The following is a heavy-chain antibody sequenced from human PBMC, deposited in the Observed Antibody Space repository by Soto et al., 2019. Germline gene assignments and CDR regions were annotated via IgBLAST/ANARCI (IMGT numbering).Heavy chain of an antibody. J-gene: IGHJ5*02. D-gene: IGHD3-3*01. CDR1: GGTFSSYT. Sequence: QVQLVQSGAEVKKPGSSVKVSCKASGGTFSSYTISWVRQAPGQGLEWMGRIIPILGIANYAQKFQGRVTITADKSTSTAYMELSSLRSEDTAVYYCARDTPTELPEFWRVGRWFDPWGQGTLVTVSS. V-gene: IGHV1-69*08. CDR2: IIPILGIA. CDR3: ARDTPTELPEFWRVGRWFDP.